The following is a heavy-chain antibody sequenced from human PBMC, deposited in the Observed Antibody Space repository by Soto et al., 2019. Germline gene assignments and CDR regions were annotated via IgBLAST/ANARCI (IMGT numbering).Heavy chain of an antibody. V-gene: IGHV3-23*01. CDR3: AKDPRVQYSSSWYRDY. CDR1: GFTFSSYA. Sequence: EVQLLESGGGLVQPGGSLRLSCAASGFTFSSYAMSWVRQAPGKGLEWVSAISGSGGSTYYADSVKGRFTISRDNSKNTLYLHMNSLKAEDTAVYYCAKDPRVQYSSSWYRDYWGQGTLVTVGS. J-gene: IGHJ4*02. CDR2: ISGSGGST. D-gene: IGHD6-13*01.